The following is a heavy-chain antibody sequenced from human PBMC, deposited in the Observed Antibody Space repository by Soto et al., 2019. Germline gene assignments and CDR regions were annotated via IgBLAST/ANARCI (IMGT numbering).Heavy chain of an antibody. D-gene: IGHD3-22*01. CDR3: ASSPHKDSRPDY. Sequence: GGSLRLSCAASGFTFSSYWMSWVRQAPGRGLEWMANIKYDGSEKYYVDSVKGRLTISRDNAKNSLYLQMNSLRAEDTAVYYCASSPHKDSRPDYWGQGTLVTVSS. CDR1: GFTFSSYW. CDR2: IKYDGSEK. J-gene: IGHJ4*02. V-gene: IGHV3-7*03.